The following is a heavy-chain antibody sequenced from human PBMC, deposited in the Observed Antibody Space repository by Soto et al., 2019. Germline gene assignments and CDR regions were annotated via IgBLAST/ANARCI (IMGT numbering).Heavy chain of an antibody. V-gene: IGHV4-31*03. CDR2: MYYSGST. D-gene: IGHD4-17*01. CDR1: GASISSDGYY. CDR3: TRSRQTVTSCFDF. Sequence: QVQLQESGPGLVRPSQTLSLTCTVSGASISSDGYYWGWIRQHPGKGLEYIAYMYYSGSTYYNPSLKNRVTMSVDASKNQFSLKLSSVTAADTAVYYCTRSRQTVTSCFDFWGQGALVTVSS. J-gene: IGHJ4*02.